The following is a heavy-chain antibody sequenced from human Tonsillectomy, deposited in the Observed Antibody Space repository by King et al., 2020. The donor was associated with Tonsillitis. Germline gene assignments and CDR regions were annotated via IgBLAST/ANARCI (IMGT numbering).Heavy chain of an antibody. Sequence: QLVQSGAEVKKPGASVTVACKASGYTFTSYGISWVRQAPGQGLEWMGWISAKKGNTNYAQKFQGRVTMTTDTSTSTVYMELRSLRSDDTAVYFCARVLFDCSSSSWVCGWFDPWGQGTLVTVSS. J-gene: IGHJ5*02. CDR2: ISAKKGNT. D-gene: IGHD2-2*01. V-gene: IGHV1-18*04. CDR3: ARVLFDCSSSSWVCGWFDP. CDR1: GYTFTSYG.